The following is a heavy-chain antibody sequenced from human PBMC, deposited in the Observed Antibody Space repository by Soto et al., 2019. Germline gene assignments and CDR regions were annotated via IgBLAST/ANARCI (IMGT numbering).Heavy chain of an antibody. J-gene: IGHJ4*02. CDR2: ISYDGSNK. Sequence: PGGSLRLSCAASGFTFSSYGMHWVRQAPGKGLEWVAVISYDGSNKYYADSVKGRFTISRDNSKNTLYLQMNSLRAEDTAVYYCAKDRNYYDSSGYAPFDYWGQGTLVTVSS. CDR1: GFTFSSYG. V-gene: IGHV3-30*18. D-gene: IGHD3-22*01. CDR3: AKDRNYYDSSGYAPFDY.